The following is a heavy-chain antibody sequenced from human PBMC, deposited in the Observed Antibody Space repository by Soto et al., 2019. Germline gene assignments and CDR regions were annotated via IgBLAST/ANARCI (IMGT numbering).Heavy chain of an antibody. D-gene: IGHD2-2*01. CDR2: IYYSGST. CDR3: ARTRAYCSSTSCYFPFDP. Sequence: PSETLSLTCTVSGGSISSYYWSWIRQPPGKGLEWIGYIYYSGSTNYNPSLKSRVTISVDTSKNQFSLKLSSVTAADTAVYYCARTRAYCSSTSCYFPFDPWGQGTLVTVSS. V-gene: IGHV4-59*01. J-gene: IGHJ5*02. CDR1: GGSISSYY.